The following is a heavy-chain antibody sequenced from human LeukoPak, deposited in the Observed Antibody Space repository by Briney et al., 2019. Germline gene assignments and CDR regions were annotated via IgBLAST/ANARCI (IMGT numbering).Heavy chain of an antibody. Sequence: GGPVSLSCAACGFIFSSCFMSWVEQAPGKGLLWVSSISGSGGSTYYADSVKGRFTISRDNSKNTLYLQMNSLRAEDTAVYYCAKEARWLQWNYWGKGTLVT. CDR2: ISGSGGST. CDR1: GFIFSSCF. J-gene: IGHJ4*02. V-gene: IGHV3-23*01. CDR3: AKEARWLQWNY. D-gene: IGHD5-24*01.